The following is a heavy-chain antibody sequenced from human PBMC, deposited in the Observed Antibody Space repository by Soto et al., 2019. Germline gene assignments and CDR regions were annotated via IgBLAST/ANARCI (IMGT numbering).Heavy chain of an antibody. V-gene: IGHV4-39*01. Sequence: SETLSLTCTVSGGSISSSSYYWGWIRQPPGKGLEWIGSIYYSGSTYYNPSLKSRVTITVDTSKNQFSLKLSSVTAADTAVYYCARGIVVVIASNSPFDYWGQGTLVTVSS. CDR2: IYYSGST. CDR3: ARGIVVVIASNSPFDY. J-gene: IGHJ4*02. D-gene: IGHD2-21*01. CDR1: GGSISSSSYY.